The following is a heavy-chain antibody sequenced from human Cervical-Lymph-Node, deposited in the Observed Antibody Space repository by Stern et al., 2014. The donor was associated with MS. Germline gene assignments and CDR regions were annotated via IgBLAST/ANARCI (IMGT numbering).Heavy chain of an antibody. J-gene: IGHJ3*02. CDR1: GYNFTTYW. CDR2: IYPGDSDI. V-gene: IGHV5-51*03. D-gene: IGHD2-21*02. CDR3: ARLVMTGAFDI. Sequence: EVQLVQSGVEVKKPGESLKISCKGSGYNFTTYWIGWVRQMPGKGLEWMGIIYPGDSDIRYSPSFQGQVTLSADKSIRTAYMQWNSLKASDTAMYYCARLVMTGAFDIWGQGTMVTASS.